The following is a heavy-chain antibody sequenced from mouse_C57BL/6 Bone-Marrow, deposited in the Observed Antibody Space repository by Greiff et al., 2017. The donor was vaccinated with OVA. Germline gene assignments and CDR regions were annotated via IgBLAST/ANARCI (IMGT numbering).Heavy chain of an antibody. CDR3: TYNGNFDY. D-gene: IGHD2-1*01. J-gene: IGHJ2*01. CDR2: IDPENGDT. CDR1: GFNIKDDY. V-gene: IGHV14-4*01. Sequence: VQLKQSGAELVRPGASVKLSCTASGFNIKDDYMHWVKQRPEQGLEWIGWIDPENGDTEYASKFQGKATITADTSSITAYLQLSSLTSEDAADYYCTYNGNFDYWGQGTTLTVSS.